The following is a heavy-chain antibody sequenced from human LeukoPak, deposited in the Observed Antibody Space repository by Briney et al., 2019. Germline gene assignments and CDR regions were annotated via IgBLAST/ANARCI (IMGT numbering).Heavy chain of an antibody. J-gene: IGHJ4*02. D-gene: IGHD3-22*01. CDR3: ARDRNYDSSGYFYPYFDY. CDR1: GXTFSSYG. CDR2: ISYDGSNK. V-gene: IGHV3-30*03. Sequence: PGGSLRLSCAASGXTFSSYGMHWVRQAPGKGLEWVAVISYDGSNKYYADSVKGRFTISRDNSKNTLYLQMNSLRAEDTAVYYCARDRNYDSSGYFYPYFDYWGQGTLVTVSS.